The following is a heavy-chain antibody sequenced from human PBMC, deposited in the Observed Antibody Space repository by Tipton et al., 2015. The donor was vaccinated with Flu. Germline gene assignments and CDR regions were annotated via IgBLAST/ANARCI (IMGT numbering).Heavy chain of an antibody. CDR1: SGSIRSTNYF. Sequence: TLSLTCTVSSGSIRSTNYFCAWIRQPPGKGLELIGRIYPSGTTYYNPSLKIPVTISVDTSKSHFSLKLRSVTAADTAVYYCARLSYYDVDLKNFYFDYWGQGALVTVSS. D-gene: IGHD3-10*02. V-gene: IGHV4-39*01. CDR3: ARLSYYDVDLKNFYFDY. CDR2: IYPSGTT. J-gene: IGHJ4*02.